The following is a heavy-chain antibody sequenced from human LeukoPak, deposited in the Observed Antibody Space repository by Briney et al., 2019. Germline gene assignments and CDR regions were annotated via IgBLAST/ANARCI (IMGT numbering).Heavy chain of an antibody. J-gene: IGHJ3*02. Sequence: RGSLRLSCAASGFTFSSFYMSWVRQAPGKGLEWVANIKLDGSEEYYVDSVKGLFTISRDNAKNSLYLQMNSLRAEDTAVYYCAREVSFNSDSSGSYFAFDIWGQGTMVTVSS. CDR2: IKLDGSEE. CDR1: GFTFSSFY. D-gene: IGHD3-22*01. V-gene: IGHV3-7*05. CDR3: AREVSFNSDSSGSYFAFDI.